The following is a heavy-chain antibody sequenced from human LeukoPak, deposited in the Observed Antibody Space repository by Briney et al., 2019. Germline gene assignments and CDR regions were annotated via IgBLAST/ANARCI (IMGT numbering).Heavy chain of an antibody. J-gene: IGHJ4*02. V-gene: IGHV3-30*02. CDR3: ARDYTATIPKVAVADHQTV. D-gene: IGHD6-19*01. CDR1: GFTFSSYG. Sequence: PGGSLRLSCAASGFTFSSYGMHWVRQAPGKGLEWVAFIRYDGSNKYYADSVKGRFTISRDNSKNTLYLQMNSLRAEDTAVYYCARDYTATIPKVAVADHQTVWGQGTLVTVSS. CDR2: IRYDGSNK.